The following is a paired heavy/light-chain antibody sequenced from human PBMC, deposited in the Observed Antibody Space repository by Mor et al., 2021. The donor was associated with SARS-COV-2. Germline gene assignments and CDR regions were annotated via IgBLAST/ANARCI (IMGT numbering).Heavy chain of an antibody. V-gene: IGHV3-23*04. CDR2: LPSSAVKS. Sequence: EVQLVESGGGFVQPGGSLRLSCVASGFTFSAYAMSWVRQAPGKGLEWLSTLPSSAVKSYVADSLKGRFSISKDDSKKTLYLHMNNLTGDDTAIYYCAKVRSIAARMDLEGLDLWGQGTLVTVSS. CDR1: GFTFSAYA. D-gene: IGHD6-6*01. J-gene: IGHJ5*02. CDR3: AKVRSIAARMDLEGLDL.
Light chain of an antibody. Sequence: AIRMTQSPSSVSASAGDGLTITCRASQPIGTSLAWYRQKSGKAPELLVYGASTFQSGAPSRFSGSGSGTDFTLTISSLQSEDFATYFCQQYHSYPLSFGGGTTVEIQ. CDR2: GAS. V-gene: IGKV1-8*01. J-gene: IGKJ4*01. CDR3: QQYHSYPLS. CDR1: QPIGTS.